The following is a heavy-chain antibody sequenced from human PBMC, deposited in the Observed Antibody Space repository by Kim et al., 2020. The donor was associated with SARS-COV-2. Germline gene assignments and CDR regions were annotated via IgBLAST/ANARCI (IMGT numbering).Heavy chain of an antibody. D-gene: IGHD2-21*02. CDR1: GFTFSSYS. V-gene: IGHV3-21*01. Sequence: GGSLRLSCAASGFTFSSYSMNWVRQAPGKGLEWVSSISSSSSYIYYADSVKGRFTISRDNAKNSLYLQMNSLRAEDTAVYYCAKAYCGGDCYSDYYFDYWGQGTLVTVSS. CDR3: AKAYCGGDCYSDYYFDY. CDR2: ISSSSSYI. J-gene: IGHJ4*02.